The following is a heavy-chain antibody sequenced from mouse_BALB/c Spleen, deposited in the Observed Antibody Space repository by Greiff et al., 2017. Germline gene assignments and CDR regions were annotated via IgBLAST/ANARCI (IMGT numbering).Heavy chain of an antibody. D-gene: IGHD4-1*01. J-gene: IGHJ3*01. CDR2: IDPANGNT. CDR3: ALLLTGTVAWFAY. CDR1: GFTIKDTY. V-gene: IGHV14-3*02. Sequence: EVKLMESGAELVKPGASVKLSCTASGFTIKDTYMHWVKQRPEQGLEWIGRIDPANGNTKYDPKFQGKATITADTSSNTAYLQLSSLTSEDTAVYYCALLLTGTVAWFAYWGQGTLVTVSA.